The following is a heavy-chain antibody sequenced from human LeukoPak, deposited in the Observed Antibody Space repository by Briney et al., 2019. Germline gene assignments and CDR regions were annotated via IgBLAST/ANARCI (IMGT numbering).Heavy chain of an antibody. V-gene: IGHV3-48*01. CDR1: RFSFSNHS. D-gene: IGHD3-3*01. Sequence: TGGSLRLSCAASRFSFSNHSMNWVRQAPGKGLEWVSYISNSGSAKYYAASVKGRFTISRDNGENSLYLQMNSLRAEDTAVYYCARMSGSRLPGNWGQGTLVTVSS. CDR3: ARMSGSRLPGN. J-gene: IGHJ4*02. CDR2: ISNSGSAK.